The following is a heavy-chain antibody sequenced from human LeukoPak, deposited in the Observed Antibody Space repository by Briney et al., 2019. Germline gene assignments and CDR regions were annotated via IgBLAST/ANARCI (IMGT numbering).Heavy chain of an antibody. V-gene: IGHV1-2*02. CDR2: INPNSGGT. CDR3: ARVEYHYDSSGYYDY. CDR1: GYTFTGHY. D-gene: IGHD3-22*01. J-gene: IGHJ4*02. Sequence: ASVEVSCKASGYTFTGHYMNWVRQAPGQGLEWMGWINPNSGGTNYAQKFQGRVTMTRDTSISTAYMELSSPRSDDTAVYYCARVEYHYDSSGYYDYWGQGTLVTVSS.